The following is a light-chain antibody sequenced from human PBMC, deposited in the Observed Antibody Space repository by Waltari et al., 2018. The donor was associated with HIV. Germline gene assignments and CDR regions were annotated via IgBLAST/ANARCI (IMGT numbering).Light chain of an antibody. CDR3: GSYTATNSMM. Sequence: QSALTQPAYVSGSPGQSITISCTGPTSDADSFDYVSWYQQHPGKVPTLLIYEVSFLASGVSTRFSASKSGNTTSLTISGLQAEDEAVYYCGSYTATNSMMFGGGTKLTVL. CDR2: EVS. CDR1: TSDADSFDY. J-gene: IGLJ3*02. V-gene: IGLV2-14*01.